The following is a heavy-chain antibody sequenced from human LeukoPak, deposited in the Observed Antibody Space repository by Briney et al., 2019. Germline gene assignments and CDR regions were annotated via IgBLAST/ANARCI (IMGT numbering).Heavy chain of an antibody. J-gene: IGHJ6*03. Sequence: SETLSLTCAVYGGSFSGYYWSWIRQPPGKGLEWIGEINHSGSTNYNPSLKSRVTISVDTSKNQFSLKLSSVTAADTAVYYCARLSIRFGGARYHYMDVWGKGTTVTISS. CDR1: GGSFSGYY. CDR3: ARLSIRFGGARYHYMDV. V-gene: IGHV4-34*01. CDR2: INHSGST. D-gene: IGHD3-10*01.